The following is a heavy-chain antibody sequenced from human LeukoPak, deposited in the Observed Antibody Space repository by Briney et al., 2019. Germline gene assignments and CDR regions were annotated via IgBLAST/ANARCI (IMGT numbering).Heavy chain of an antibody. V-gene: IGHV3-73*01. CDR2: IRSKANSYAT. D-gene: IGHD3-3*01. CDR1: GFTFSGSA. J-gene: IGHJ4*02. Sequence: PGGSLKLSCAASGFTFSGSAMHWVRQASGKGLEWVGRIRSKANSYATAYAASVKGRFTISRDDSKNTAYLQMNSLKTEDTAVYYCTMSATTIFGVVMDWGQGTLVTVSS. CDR3: TMSATTIFGVVMD.